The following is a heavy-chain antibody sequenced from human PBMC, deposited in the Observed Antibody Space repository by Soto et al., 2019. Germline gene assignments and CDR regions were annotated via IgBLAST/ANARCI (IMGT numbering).Heavy chain of an antibody. J-gene: IGHJ6*02. V-gene: IGHV1-69*01. D-gene: IGHD2-21*01. CDR1: GGTFSSYA. CDR2: IIPIFGTA. CDR3: ARGQEGLVYYYYYGMDV. Sequence: QVQLVQSGAEVKKPGSSVKVSCKASGGTFSSYAISWVRQAPGQGLEWMGGIIPIFGTANYAQKFQGRVTITADESTNTAYMELSSLRSEDTAVYYCARGQEGLVYYYYYGMDVWGQGTTVTVSS.